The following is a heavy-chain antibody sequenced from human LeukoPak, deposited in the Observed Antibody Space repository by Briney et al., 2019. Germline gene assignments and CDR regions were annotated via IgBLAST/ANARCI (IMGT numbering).Heavy chain of an antibody. CDR3: ARARAGSSSLDY. J-gene: IGHJ4*02. Sequence: ASVKVSCKASGYTFVNYGISWVRQAPGQGLEWMGWINRYSGNSNYAQKFQGRVTMTTDTFTSTAYMDLRSLRSDDTAVYYCARARAGSSSLDYWGQGTLVTVSS. D-gene: IGHD1-26*01. V-gene: IGHV1-18*01. CDR1: GYTFVNYG. CDR2: INRYSGNS.